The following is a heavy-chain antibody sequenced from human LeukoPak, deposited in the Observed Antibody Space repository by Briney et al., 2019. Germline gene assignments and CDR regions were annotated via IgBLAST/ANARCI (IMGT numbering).Heavy chain of an antibody. CDR3: ARVQGYYDPLEYFDF. D-gene: IGHD3-22*01. CDR2: INPNSGGT. CDR1: GYTFTGYY. J-gene: IGHJ4*02. V-gene: IGHV1-2*02. Sequence: ASVKVSCKASGYTFTGYYMHWVRQAPGQGLEWMGWINPNSGGTNYAQKFQGRVTMTRVTSIRTAYMELSRLRTDDTAVYYCARVQGYYDPLEYFDFWGQGTLVTVSS.